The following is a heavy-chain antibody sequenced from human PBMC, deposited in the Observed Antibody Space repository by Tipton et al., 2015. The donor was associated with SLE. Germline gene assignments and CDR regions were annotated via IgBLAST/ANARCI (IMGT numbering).Heavy chain of an antibody. CDR3: ARGRWFGDY. CDR2: IYHSGST. CDR1: GYSISSGYY. J-gene: IGHJ4*02. D-gene: IGHD3-10*01. Sequence: TLSLTCAVSGYSISSGYYWGWIRQPPGKGLEWIGSIYHSGSTYYNPSLKSRVTISVDTSKNQFSLKLSSVTAADTAVYYCARGRWFGDYWGQGTLVTVSS. V-gene: IGHV4-38-2*01.